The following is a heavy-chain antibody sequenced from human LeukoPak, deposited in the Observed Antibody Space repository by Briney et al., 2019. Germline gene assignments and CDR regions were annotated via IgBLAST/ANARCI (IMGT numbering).Heavy chain of an antibody. V-gene: IGHV4-4*02. CDR3: ARDCGYDGYYYHGLDV. D-gene: IGHD5-12*01. J-gene: IGHJ6*04. CDR2: IHHSGNT. CDR1: GDSVSSTYW. Sequence: PSETLSLTCTVSGDSVSSTYWWTWVRQPPGKGLEWIGEIHHSGNTNFNPSLKTRVTMSVDTSKNQFSLKLTSVTAADTAVYYCARDCGYDGYYYHGLDVWGEGTTVTVSS.